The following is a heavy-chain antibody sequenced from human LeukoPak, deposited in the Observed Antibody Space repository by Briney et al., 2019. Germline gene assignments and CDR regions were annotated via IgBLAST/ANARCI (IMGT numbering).Heavy chain of an antibody. CDR1: GFTFSSYA. V-gene: IGHV3-23*01. CDR2: ISGGGGTT. D-gene: IGHD6-13*01. CDR3: AKERRSIAVPGADY. J-gene: IGHJ4*02. Sequence: PGGSLRLSCAVSGFTFSSYAMSSVPQAPGKGLEWVTAISGGGGTTYYADSVKGRFTISRDNSKNMLYLHINSLIAADPAVYYFAKERRSIAVPGADYWGQGTLVTVSS.